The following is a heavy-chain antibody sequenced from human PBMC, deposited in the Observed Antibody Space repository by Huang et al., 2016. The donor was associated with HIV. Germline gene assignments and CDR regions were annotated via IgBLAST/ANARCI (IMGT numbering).Heavy chain of an antibody. Sequence: EVKLLESGGGLVQPGGSLRLSCAASGFSFSSYTMTWVRQAPGKGWEWVSSIRGSDNTTFYADSVKGRFTISRDNSKNTLYLQMKSLRVDDTAVYYCAKDRVAGTGHCFDPWGQGTLVTVSS. V-gene: IGHV3-23*01. CDR3: AKDRVAGTGHCFDP. J-gene: IGHJ5*02. CDR1: GFSFSSYT. CDR2: IRGSDNTT. D-gene: IGHD6-19*01.